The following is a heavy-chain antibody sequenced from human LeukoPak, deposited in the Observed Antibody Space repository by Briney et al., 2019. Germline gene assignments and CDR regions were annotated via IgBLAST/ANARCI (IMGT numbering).Heavy chain of an antibody. Sequence: SETLSLTCTVSGGSISSSSYYWGWIRQPPGKGLEWIGSIYYSGSTYYNPSLKSRVTISVDTSKNQFSLKLSSVTAADTAVYYCARVKHYDFWSGYYAGDTNWFDPWGQGTLVTVSS. CDR3: ARVKHYDFWSGYYAGDTNWFDP. J-gene: IGHJ5*02. V-gene: IGHV4-39*07. CDR1: GGSISSSSYY. CDR2: IYYSGST. D-gene: IGHD3-3*01.